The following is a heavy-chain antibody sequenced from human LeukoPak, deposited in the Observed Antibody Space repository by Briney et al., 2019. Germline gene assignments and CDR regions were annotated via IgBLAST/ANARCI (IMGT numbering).Heavy chain of an antibody. CDR1: GGSISSYY. CDR3: ARDSGEYWYFDY. CDR2: IYYSGST. Sequence: NPSETLSLTCTVSGGSISSYYWSWIRQPPGKGLEWIGYIYYSGSTNYDPSLKSRVTISVDTSKNQFSLKLSSVTAADTAVYYCARDSGEYWYFDYWGQGTLVPVSS. V-gene: IGHV4-59*01. D-gene: IGHD2/OR15-2a*01. J-gene: IGHJ4*02.